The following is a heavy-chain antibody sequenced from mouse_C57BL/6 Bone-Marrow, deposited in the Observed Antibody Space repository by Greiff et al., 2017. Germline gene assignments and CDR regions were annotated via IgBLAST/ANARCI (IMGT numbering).Heavy chain of an antibody. V-gene: IGHV2-9-1*01. J-gene: IGHJ3*01. CDR3: ARAGGIYYGNYAWFAY. CDR2: IWTGGGT. Sequence: VKVEESGPGLVAPSQSLSITCTVSGFSLTSYAISWVRQPPGKGLEWLGVIWTGGGTNYNSALKSRLSISKDNSKSQVFLKMNSLQTDDTARYYCARAGGIYYGNYAWFAYWGQGTLVTVSA. CDR1: GFSLTSYA. D-gene: IGHD2-1*01.